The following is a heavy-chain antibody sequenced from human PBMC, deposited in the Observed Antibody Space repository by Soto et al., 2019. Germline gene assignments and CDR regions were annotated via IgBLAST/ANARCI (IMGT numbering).Heavy chain of an antibody. CDR2: ISSSSSYT. Sequence: GGSLRLSCAASGFTFSDYYMTWIRQAPGKGLEWVSYISSSSSYTNYADSVKGRFTISRDNSKNTLYLQMNSLRAEDTAVYYCARDKRFGELLPNYFDYWGQEPWSPSPQ. J-gene: IGHJ4*01. D-gene: IGHD3-10*01. CDR1: GFTFSDYY. V-gene: IGHV3-11*06. CDR3: ARDKRFGELLPNYFDY.